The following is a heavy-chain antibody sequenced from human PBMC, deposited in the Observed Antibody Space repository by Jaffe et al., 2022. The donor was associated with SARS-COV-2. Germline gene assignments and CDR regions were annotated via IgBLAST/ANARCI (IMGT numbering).Heavy chain of an antibody. D-gene: IGHD6-19*01. CDR3: ARGGWYQDY. J-gene: IGHJ4*02. Sequence: QVQLQESGPGLVKPSETLSLTCTVSAGSMSYYYWSWFRQPPGKGLEWIGYIFYSGSTNYNPSLKSRVTISVDTSKKQFSLKLSSVTAADTAVYYCARGGWYQDYWGQGTLVTVSS. CDR1: AGSMSYYY. V-gene: IGHV4-59*12. CDR2: IFYSGST.